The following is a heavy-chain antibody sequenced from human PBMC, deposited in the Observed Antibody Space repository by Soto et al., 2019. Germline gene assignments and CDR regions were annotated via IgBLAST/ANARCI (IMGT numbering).Heavy chain of an antibody. D-gene: IGHD6-19*01. CDR3: AKDPLWGQWLEYGYLDQ. Sequence: EVQLLESGGGLVQPGGSLRLSCAASGLTFSSYAMSWVRQAPGGGLEWVAVISNTGLTTHYADSVKGRFTISRDNPKRTVYLQMNSLRVDDTAVYFCAKDPLWGQWLEYGYLDQWGQGNLVTVSS. J-gene: IGHJ5*02. CDR1: GLTFSSYA. V-gene: IGHV3-23*01. CDR2: ISNTGLTT.